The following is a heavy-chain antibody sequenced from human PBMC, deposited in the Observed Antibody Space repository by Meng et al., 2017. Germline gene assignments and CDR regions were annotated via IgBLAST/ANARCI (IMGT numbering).Heavy chain of an antibody. CDR2: INPNSGGT. CDR3: ARDLNYYDSSGYSSLFDY. D-gene: IGHD3-22*01. Sequence: QLVQSGAEVKKPGASVKVSCKASGYTFTGYYMHWVRQAPGQGLEWMGRINPNSGGTNYAQKFQGRVTMTRDTSISTAYMELSRLRSDDTAVYYCARDLNYYDSSGYSSLFDYWGQGTLVTVSS. CDR1: GYTFTGYY. V-gene: IGHV1-2*06. J-gene: IGHJ4*02.